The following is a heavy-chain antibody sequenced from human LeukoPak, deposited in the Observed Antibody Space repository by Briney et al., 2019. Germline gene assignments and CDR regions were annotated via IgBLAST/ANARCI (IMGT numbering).Heavy chain of an antibody. J-gene: IGHJ4*02. CDR1: GYTFTDYY. Sequence: ASVKVSCKASGYTFTDYYMHWVRQAPGQGLEWIGWINPNSGGTNYAQKFQGRVTMTRDTSISTAYMELSRLKSDDTAVYYCARAACGIQLCSFDYWGQGTLVTVSS. CDR3: ARAACGIQLCSFDY. V-gene: IGHV1-2*02. D-gene: IGHD5-18*01. CDR2: INPNSGGT.